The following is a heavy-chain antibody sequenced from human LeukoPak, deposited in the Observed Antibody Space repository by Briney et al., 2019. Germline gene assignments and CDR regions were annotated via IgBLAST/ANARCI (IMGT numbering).Heavy chain of an antibody. CDR1: GDSVSNNGVA. Sequence: QTLSLTCAISGDSVSNNGVAWNWIRQSPSRGLEWLGRTYFGSKWYNDYAMSVKSRITINPDTSKNQFSLQLNSVTPEDTAVYFCARQRSRALDLWGQGTMVTVSS. D-gene: IGHD1-1*01. J-gene: IGHJ3*01. V-gene: IGHV6-1*01. CDR2: TYFGSKWYN. CDR3: ARQRSRALDL.